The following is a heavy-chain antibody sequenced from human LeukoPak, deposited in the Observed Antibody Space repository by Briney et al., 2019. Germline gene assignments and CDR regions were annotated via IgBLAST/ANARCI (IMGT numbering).Heavy chain of an antibody. CDR2: INQDGSEK. V-gene: IGHV3-7*01. Sequence: GGSLRLSCAASGFTFSSYWMSWVRQAPGKGLEWVANINQDGSEKYYVDSVKGRFTISRDNAKNSLYLQMNSLRAEDTAVYYCARMAGTSAFDIWGQGTMVTVSS. J-gene: IGHJ3*02. CDR1: GFTFSSYW. CDR3: ARMAGTSAFDI. D-gene: IGHD6-19*01.